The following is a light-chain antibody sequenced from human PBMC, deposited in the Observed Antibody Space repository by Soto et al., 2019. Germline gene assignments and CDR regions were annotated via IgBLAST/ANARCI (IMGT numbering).Light chain of an antibody. Sequence: DSQMTQSPSTLSASVGDRVTIACRASQSISRWLAWYQQKPGKAPKVLIWDASSLQRGVPSRFSGSGSGTDFTLTISSLQPEDSATYYCHQYYTRPPWPFGQ. V-gene: IGKV1-5*01. J-gene: IGKJ1*01. CDR3: HQYYTRPPWP. CDR2: DAS. CDR1: QSISRW.